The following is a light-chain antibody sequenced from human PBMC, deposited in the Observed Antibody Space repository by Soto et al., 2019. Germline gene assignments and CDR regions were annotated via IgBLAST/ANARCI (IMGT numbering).Light chain of an antibody. CDR2: KAS. CDR1: QTISSW. V-gene: IGKV1-5*03. CDR3: QHYNSYSEA. Sequence: DIQIIQSPSTLSGSVGDRGTITCRASQTISSWLAWYQQKPGKAPKFLIYKASTLKSGVPSRFSGSGSGTECTLTISSLQPDDFETYYCQHYNSYSEAFGQGTKVDIK. J-gene: IGKJ1*01.